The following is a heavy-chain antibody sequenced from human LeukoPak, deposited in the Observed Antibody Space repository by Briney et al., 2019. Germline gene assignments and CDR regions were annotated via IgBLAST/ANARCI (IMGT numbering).Heavy chain of an antibody. CDR2: INPNSGGT. CDR1: GYTFTGYY. V-gene: IGHV1-2*02. CDR3: ARVAWFGESPWFDY. Sequence: ASVKVSCKASGYTFTGYYMHLVRQAPGQGLEWMGWINPNSGGTNYAQKFQGRVTMTRDTSISTAYMELSRLRSDDTTVYYCARVAWFGESPWFDYWGQGTLVTVSS. J-gene: IGHJ4*02. D-gene: IGHD3-10*01.